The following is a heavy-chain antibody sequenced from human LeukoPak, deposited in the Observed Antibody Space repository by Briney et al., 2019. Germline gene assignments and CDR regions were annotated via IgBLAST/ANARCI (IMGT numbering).Heavy chain of an antibody. CDR3: ARVAVPPEHREFDY. CDR2: ISSSSSYI. Sequence: PGGSLRLSCAASGFTFSSYSMNWVRQAPGKGLEWVSSISSSSSYICYADSVKGRFTISRDNAKNSLYLQMNSLRAEDTAVYYCARVAVPPEHREFDYWGQGTLVTVSS. CDR1: GFTFSSYS. J-gene: IGHJ4*02. D-gene: IGHD6-19*01. V-gene: IGHV3-21*01.